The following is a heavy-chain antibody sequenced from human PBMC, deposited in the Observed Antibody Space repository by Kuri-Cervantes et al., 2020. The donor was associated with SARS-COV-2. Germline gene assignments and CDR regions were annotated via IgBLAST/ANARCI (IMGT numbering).Heavy chain of an antibody. D-gene: IGHD6-6*01. CDR2: INHSGNT. Sequence: ESLKISCAVYGGSFSDYYWSWVRQPPGKGLEWIGEINHSGNTNYDPSLKSRVTISIDTSKNQFSLKLSSVTAADTAVYYCARGPVAARPYYYYGMDVWGQGTTVTVSS. CDR1: GGSFSDYY. V-gene: IGHV4-34*01. J-gene: IGHJ6*02. CDR3: ARGPVAARPYYYYGMDV.